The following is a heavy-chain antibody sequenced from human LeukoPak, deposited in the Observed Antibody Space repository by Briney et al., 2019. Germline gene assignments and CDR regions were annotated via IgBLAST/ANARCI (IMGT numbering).Heavy chain of an antibody. CDR1: GASISDYC. CDR3: ARDRDTAMGSSYYYGMDV. Sequence: PSETLSLTCTISGASISDYCWSWTRQSPGKGLEWIGYIYSSGSTNYNPSLKSRVTISVDTSKSQFSLKLTSVTAADTAVYYCARDRDTAMGSSYYYGMDVWGQGATVTVSS. D-gene: IGHD5-18*01. CDR2: IYSSGST. J-gene: IGHJ6*02. V-gene: IGHV4-59*01.